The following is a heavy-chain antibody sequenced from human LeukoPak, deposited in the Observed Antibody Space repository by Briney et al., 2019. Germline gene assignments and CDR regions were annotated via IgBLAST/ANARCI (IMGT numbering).Heavy chain of an antibody. J-gene: IGHJ4*02. CDR1: GGSISSYY. Sequence: SETLSLTCTVSGGSISSYYWGWIRQPPGKGLEWIGSIYYSGSTYYNPSLKSRVTISVDTSKNQFSLKLSSVTAADTAVYYCARHSSPAATFDYWGQGTLVTVSS. CDR3: ARHSSPAATFDY. CDR2: IYYSGST. D-gene: IGHD2-15*01. V-gene: IGHV4-39*01.